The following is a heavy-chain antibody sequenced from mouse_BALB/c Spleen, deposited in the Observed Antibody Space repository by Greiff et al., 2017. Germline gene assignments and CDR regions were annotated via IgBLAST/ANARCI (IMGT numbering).Heavy chain of an antibody. CDR3: ARDRDDGRASYAMDY. D-gene: IGHD2-12*01. Sequence: DVMLVESGGGLVKPGGSLKLSCAASGFTFSSYAMSWVRQSPEKRLEWVAEISSGGSYTYYPDTVTGRFTISRDNAKNTLYLGMSSLRSEDTAMYYCARDRDDGRASYAMDYWGPGTSVTVSS. CDR1: GFTFSSYA. J-gene: IGHJ4*01. CDR2: ISSGGSYT. V-gene: IGHV5-9-4*01.